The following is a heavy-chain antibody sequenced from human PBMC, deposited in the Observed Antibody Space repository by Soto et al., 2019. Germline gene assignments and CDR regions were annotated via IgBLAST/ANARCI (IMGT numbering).Heavy chain of an antibody. D-gene: IGHD3-16*02. V-gene: IGHV1-69*13. CDR3: ALASGYVWGSYRYAFDI. Sequence: SVKVSCKASGGTFSSYAISWVRQAPGQGLEWMGGIIPIFGTANYAQKFQGRVTITADESTSTAYMELSSLRSEDTAVYYCALASGYVWGSYRYAFDISGQGTILTVSS. CDR1: GGTFSSYA. J-gene: IGHJ3*02. CDR2: IIPIFGTA.